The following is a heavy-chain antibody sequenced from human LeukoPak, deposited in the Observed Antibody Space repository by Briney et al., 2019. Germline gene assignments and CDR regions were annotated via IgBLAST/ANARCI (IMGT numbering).Heavy chain of an antibody. CDR1: SIG. J-gene: IGHJ4*02. D-gene: IGHD2-15*01. Sequence: SIGMGSGSPAAGEWLGWGANIKEGGTKTSYVGSVKGRFTISRDNAETLLYLQMSSLSAEDTAVYYCVRDATRGGDFDSWGQGTLVTVSS. CDR2: IKEGGTKT. CDR3: VRDATRGGDFDS. V-gene: IGHV3-7*01.